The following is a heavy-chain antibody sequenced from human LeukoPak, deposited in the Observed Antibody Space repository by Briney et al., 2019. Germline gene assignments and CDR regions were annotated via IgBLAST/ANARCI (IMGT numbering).Heavy chain of an antibody. Sequence: GSLRLSFSGSGFTVRCHSINWGRQAPGKGLEWLSYISGDSRTIYYPDSVKGRFTISRDNAKNSLYLQLISLRAEDTAVYYCARDRHSSVDYWGQGTLVTVSS. V-gene: IGHV3-48*01. J-gene: IGHJ4*02. CDR1: GFTVRCHS. CDR2: ISGDSRTI. D-gene: IGHD3-22*01. CDR3: ARDRHSSVDY.